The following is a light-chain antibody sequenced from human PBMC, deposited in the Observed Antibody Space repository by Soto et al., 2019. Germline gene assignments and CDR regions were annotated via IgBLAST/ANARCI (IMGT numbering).Light chain of an antibody. CDR2: GAS. J-gene: IGKJ5*01. Sequence: ETVMTQSPATLSVSPGEGATLSCRASQSVSINLAWYQQKPGQAPRLLIYGASTRATGIPARFSGSGSGTEFSLTISSLQSEDFAVYYCQQYNNWPPLTFGQGTRLEIK. CDR1: QSVSIN. CDR3: QQYNNWPPLT. V-gene: IGKV3-15*01.